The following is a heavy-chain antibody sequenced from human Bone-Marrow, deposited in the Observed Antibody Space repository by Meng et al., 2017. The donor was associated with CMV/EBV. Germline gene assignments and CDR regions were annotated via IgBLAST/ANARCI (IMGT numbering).Heavy chain of an antibody. CDR2: IKQDGSEK. V-gene: IGHV3-7*01. J-gene: IGHJ6*02. CDR3: ARDREYNWNYLPYYYYYGMDV. Sequence: GESLKISCAASGFTFSRYWMSWVRQAPGKGLEWVANIKQDGSEKYYVDSVKGRFTISRDNAKNSLYLQMNSLRAEDTAVYYCARDREYNWNYLPYYYYYGMDVWGQGTTFTVSS. D-gene: IGHD1-7*01. CDR1: GFTFSRYW.